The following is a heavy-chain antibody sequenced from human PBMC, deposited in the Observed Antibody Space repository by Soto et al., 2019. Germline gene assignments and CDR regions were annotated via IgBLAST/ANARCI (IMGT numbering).Heavy chain of an antibody. D-gene: IGHD3-9*01. CDR1: GYTFTSYG. Sequence: QVQLVQSGAEVKKPGASVKVSCKASGYTFTSYGISWVRQAPGQGLEWMGWISAYNGNTNYAQKLQGRVTMTTDTSTRAAYRELRRLRSADTAVYYCARAVGYFGSASDYWGQGTLLTVSS. V-gene: IGHV1-18*01. J-gene: IGHJ4*02. CDR3: ARAVGYFGSASDY. CDR2: ISAYNGNT.